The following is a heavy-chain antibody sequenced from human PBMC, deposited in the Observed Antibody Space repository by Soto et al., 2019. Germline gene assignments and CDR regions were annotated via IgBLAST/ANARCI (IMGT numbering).Heavy chain of an antibody. CDR1: GGTFSSYA. D-gene: IGHD7-27*01. J-gene: IGHJ6*02. V-gene: IGHV1-69*12. CDR2: IIPIFGTA. Sequence: QVQLVQSGAEVKKPGSSVKVSCKASGGTFSSYAISWVRQAPGQGLEWMGGIIPIFGTANYAQKFQGRVTITADACTSSAYMELSSLRSEATAVYYCARVLTGALPLYYYGMDVLGQGTTVTVSS. CDR3: ARVLTGALPLYYYGMDV.